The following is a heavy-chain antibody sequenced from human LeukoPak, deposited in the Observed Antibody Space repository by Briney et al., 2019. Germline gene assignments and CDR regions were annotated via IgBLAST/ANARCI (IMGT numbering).Heavy chain of an antibody. J-gene: IGHJ4*02. CDR1: GFTFSGFG. V-gene: IGHV3-33*01. CDR3: ARGRGADYGGNSGYFDY. CDR2: IGYDGSNK. D-gene: IGHD4-23*01. Sequence: GGSLRLSWAASGFTFSGFGMHWVRKAPGKGLDWVAVIGYDGSNKYYADSVKGRFTISRDNPKNTLYVQMNSLRAEDTAVYYCARGRGADYGGNSGYFDYWGQGTLVTVSS.